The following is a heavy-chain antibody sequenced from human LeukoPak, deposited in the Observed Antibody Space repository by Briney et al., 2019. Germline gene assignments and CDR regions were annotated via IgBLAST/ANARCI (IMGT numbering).Heavy chain of an antibody. CDR3: ASGGLGARKYYSDPFHY. CDR2: IYSAGST. Sequence: GGSLRLSCAASGFTVSSNYMSWVRQAPGKGLEWVSIIYSAGSTYYADSVRGRFTISRDSSKNTVCLQMNSLRAEDTAVYYCASGGLGARKYYSDPFHYWGQGTLSPSPQ. CDR1: GFTVSSNY. D-gene: IGHD3-10*01. V-gene: IGHV3-53*01. J-gene: IGHJ4*02.